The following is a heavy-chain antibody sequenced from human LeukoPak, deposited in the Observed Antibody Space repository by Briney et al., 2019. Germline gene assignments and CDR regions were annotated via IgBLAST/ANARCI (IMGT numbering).Heavy chain of an antibody. V-gene: IGHV1-69*13. CDR3: ARVIRSNMVRGVIKICGYHCSFDY. CDR1: GYTFTSYG. J-gene: IGHJ4*02. Sequence: GASVKVSCKASGYTFTSYGISWVRQAPGQGLEWMGGIIPIFGTANYAQKFQGRVTITADESTSTAYMELSSLRSEDTAVYYCARVIRSNMVRGVIKICGYHCSFDYWGQGTLATVSS. CDR2: IIPIFGTA. D-gene: IGHD3-10*01.